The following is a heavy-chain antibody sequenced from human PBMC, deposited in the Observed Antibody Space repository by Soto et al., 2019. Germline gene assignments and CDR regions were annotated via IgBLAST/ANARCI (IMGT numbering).Heavy chain of an antibody. CDR1: GGSISSGGYY. CDR3: ATLGGTTRAPFDI. Sequence: SETLSLTCTVSGGSISSGGYYWSWIRQHPGKGLEWIGYIYYSGSTYYSPSLKSRVTISVDTSKNQFSLKLSSVTAADTAVYYCATLGGTTRAPFDIWGQGTMVTV. CDR2: IYYSGST. J-gene: IGHJ3*02. D-gene: IGHD1-7*01. V-gene: IGHV4-31*03.